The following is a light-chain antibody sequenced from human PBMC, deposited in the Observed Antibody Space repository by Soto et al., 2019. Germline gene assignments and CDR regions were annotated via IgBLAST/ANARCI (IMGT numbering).Light chain of an antibody. CDR1: QSVSSRN. V-gene: IGKV3-20*01. Sequence: EIVLTQSPGTVSLSPGERATLSCRASQSVSSRNLAWYRQKPGQAPSLLIFGASNRATGIPDRFSGSGSGTEFTLNISRLEPEDCAVYYCLRYGYSPPAYTFGQGTKLEIK. J-gene: IGKJ2*01. CDR2: GAS. CDR3: LRYGYSPPAYT.